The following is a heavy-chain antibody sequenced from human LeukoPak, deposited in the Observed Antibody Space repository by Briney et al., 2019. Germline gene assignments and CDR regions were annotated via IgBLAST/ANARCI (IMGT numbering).Heavy chain of an antibody. V-gene: IGHV1-69*10. D-gene: IGHD3-22*01. Sequence: GASVKVSCKASGGTFSSYAISWVRQAPGQGLEWMGGIIPILGIANYAQKSQGRVTITADKSTSTAYMELSSLRSEDTAVYYCARGGTMIDDGMDVWGQGITVTVSS. CDR3: ARGGTMIDDGMDV. J-gene: IGHJ6*02. CDR1: GGTFSSYA. CDR2: IIPILGIA.